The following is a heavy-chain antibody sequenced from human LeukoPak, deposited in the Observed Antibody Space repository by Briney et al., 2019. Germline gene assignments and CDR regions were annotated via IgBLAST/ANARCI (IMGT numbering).Heavy chain of an antibody. CDR3: ARGPLRYFDWLTG. CDR2: IIPIFGTA. D-gene: IGHD3-9*01. Sequence: ASVTVSCKASGGTFSSYAISWVRQAPGQGLEWMGGIIPIFGTANYAQKFQGRVTITTDESTSTAYMELSSQRSEDTAVYYCARGPLRYFDWLTGWGQGTLVTVSS. CDR1: GGTFSSYA. V-gene: IGHV1-69*05. J-gene: IGHJ4*02.